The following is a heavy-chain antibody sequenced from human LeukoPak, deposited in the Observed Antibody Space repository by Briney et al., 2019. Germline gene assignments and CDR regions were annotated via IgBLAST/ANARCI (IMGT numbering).Heavy chain of an antibody. CDR2: IYHSGST. V-gene: IGHV4-38-2*01. D-gene: IGHD5-18*01. Sequence: SETLSFTCAVSGYSISSGYYWGWIRQPPGKGLEWIGSIYHSGSTYYNPSLKSRVTISVDTSKNQFSLKLSSVTAADTAVYYCARTNFGDTAMVKVQGYFDHWGQGTLVTVSS. CDR3: ARTNFGDTAMVKVQGYFDH. J-gene: IGHJ4*02. CDR1: GYSISSGYY.